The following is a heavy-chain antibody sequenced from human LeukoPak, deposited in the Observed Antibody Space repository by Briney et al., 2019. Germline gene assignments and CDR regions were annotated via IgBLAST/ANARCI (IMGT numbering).Heavy chain of an antibody. CDR1: GGTLSSYA. CDR2: IIPIFGTA. Sequence: SVKVSCKASGGTLSSYAISWVRQAPGQGLEWMGGIIPIFGTANYAQKFQGRVTITADESTSTAYMELSSPRSEDTAVYYCASGMYCSGGSCYSRPLSSHYYYYGMDVWGQGTTVTVSS. J-gene: IGHJ6*02. V-gene: IGHV1-69*13. D-gene: IGHD2-15*01. CDR3: ASGMYCSGGSCYSRPLSSHYYYYGMDV.